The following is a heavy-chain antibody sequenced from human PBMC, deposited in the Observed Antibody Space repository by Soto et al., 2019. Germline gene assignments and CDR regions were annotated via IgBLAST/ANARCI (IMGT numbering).Heavy chain of an antibody. J-gene: IGHJ6*02. D-gene: IGHD2-15*01. V-gene: IGHV1-69*12. Sequence: QVQLVQSGAEVKKPGSSVKVSCKASGGTFSSYAISWVRQAPGQGLEWMGGIIPIFGTANYAQKFQGRVTITADESTSTAYMELSRRRSEDTAVYYCARSVVAATLYYYYGMDVWGQGTTVTVSS. CDR2: IIPIFGTA. CDR3: ARSVVAATLYYYYGMDV. CDR1: GGTFSSYA.